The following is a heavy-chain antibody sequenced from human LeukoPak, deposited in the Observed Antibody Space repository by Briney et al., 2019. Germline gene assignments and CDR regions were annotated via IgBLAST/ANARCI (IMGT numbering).Heavy chain of an antibody. J-gene: IGHJ6*02. Sequence: PSETLSLTCAVYGGSFSGYYWSWIRQPPGKGLEWIGEINHSGSTNYNPSLKSRVTISVDTSKNQFSLKLSSVTAADTAVYYCARDRWYYYGMDVWGQGTTVTVSS. CDR1: GGSFSGYY. D-gene: IGHD2-15*01. CDR2: INHSGST. V-gene: IGHV4-34*01. CDR3: ARDRWYYYGMDV.